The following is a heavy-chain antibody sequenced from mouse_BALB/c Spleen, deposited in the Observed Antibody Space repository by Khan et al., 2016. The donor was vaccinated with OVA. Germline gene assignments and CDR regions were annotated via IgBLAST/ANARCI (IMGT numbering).Heavy chain of an antibody. CDR1: GFTFSSFG. Sequence: EVELVESGGGLVQPGGSRKLSCAASGFTFSSFGMHWVRQDPEKGLEWVAYISSGSNTIYYADTVKGRFTISRDNPKTTLFLQMTSLRSEDSSMYYCARRRSSYAWFAYWGQGTLVTVAA. V-gene: IGHV5-17*02. D-gene: IGHD1-1*01. CDR3: ARRRSSYAWFAY. J-gene: IGHJ3*01. CDR2: ISSGSNTI.